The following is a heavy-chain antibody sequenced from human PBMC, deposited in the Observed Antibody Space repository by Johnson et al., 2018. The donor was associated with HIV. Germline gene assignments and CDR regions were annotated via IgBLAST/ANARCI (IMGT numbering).Heavy chain of an antibody. CDR2: IRGTPTYT. CDR3: ASPWGRFSTSSLDIFDI. CDR1: GFTFGKYA. V-gene: IGHV3-23*04. J-gene: IGHJ3*02. D-gene: IGHD6-6*01. Sequence: VQLVESGGGLVQPGGSLKLSCAASGFTFGKYAMTWVRQTPGKGLEWVSSIRGTPTYTYYTDSVKGRFTISRDNSKNTLFLEINSLRAEDTAVYYCASPWGRFSTSSLDIFDIWGQGTMVTVSS.